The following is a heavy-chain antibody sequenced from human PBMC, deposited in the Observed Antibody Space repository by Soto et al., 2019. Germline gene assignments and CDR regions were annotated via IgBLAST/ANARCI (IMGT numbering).Heavy chain of an antibody. CDR2: IYYSGST. CDR1: GLSLGRISDY. J-gene: IGHJ5*02. D-gene: IGHD3-22*01. V-gene: IGHV4-39*01. Sequence: PSVPLSLPSPASGLSLGRISDYWVYILPPPGKGLEWIGSIYYSGSTYYNPSLKSRVTISVDTSKNQFSLKLSSVTAADTAVYYCATHLYYYDSSGYPTSWFDPWGQVNLGTVS. CDR3: ATHLYYYDSSGYPTSWFDP.